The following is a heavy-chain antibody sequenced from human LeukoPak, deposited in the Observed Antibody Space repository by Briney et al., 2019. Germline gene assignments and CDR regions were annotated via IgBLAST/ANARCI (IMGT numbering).Heavy chain of an antibody. CDR3: ARDLRYSYGYDDFDY. CDR2: ISSSSSYI. J-gene: IGHJ4*02. Sequence: PGGSMRLSCAASGFTFSSYSMNWVSQAPGKGLEWVSSISSSSSYIYYADSVKGRFTISRDNAKNSLYLQMNSLRAEDTAVYYCARDLRYSYGYDDFDYWGQGTLVTVSS. D-gene: IGHD5-18*01. V-gene: IGHV3-21*01. CDR1: GFTFSSYS.